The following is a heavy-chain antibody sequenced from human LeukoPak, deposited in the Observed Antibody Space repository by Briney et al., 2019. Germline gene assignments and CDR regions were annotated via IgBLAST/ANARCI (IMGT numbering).Heavy chain of an antibody. V-gene: IGHV1-2*02. CDR1: GYTFTGYY. D-gene: IGHD3-22*01. CDR2: INPNSGGT. J-gene: IGHJ4*02. Sequence: ASVKVSCKASGYTFTGYYMHWVRQAPGQGLEWMGWINPNSGGTNYAQKFQGRVTVTRDTSISTAYMELSRLRSDDTAVYYCAIPIRQYYYDMVSYWGQGTLVTVSS. CDR3: AIPIRQYYYDMVSY.